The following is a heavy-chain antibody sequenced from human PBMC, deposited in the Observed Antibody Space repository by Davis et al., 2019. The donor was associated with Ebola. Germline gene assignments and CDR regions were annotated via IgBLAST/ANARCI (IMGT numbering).Heavy chain of an antibody. CDR1: GDSVSINSAG. CDR3: ARGFLRDGFDI. J-gene: IGHJ3*02. Sequence: HSQTLSLTCAISGDSVSINSAGWNWIRQSPSRGLEWLGRTYFNSKYYSDYAVSVRGRITINADPSKNQFSLQLNSVTPEDTAVYYCARGFLRDGFDIWGQGTMITVSS. CDR2: TYFNSKYYS. V-gene: IGHV6-1*01. D-gene: IGHD3-3*01.